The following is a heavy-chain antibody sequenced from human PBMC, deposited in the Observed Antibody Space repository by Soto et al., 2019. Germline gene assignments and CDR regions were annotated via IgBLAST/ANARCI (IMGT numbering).Heavy chain of an antibody. D-gene: IGHD5-18*01. V-gene: IGHV1-18*04. Sequence: ASVKVSCKASGYTFTSYGISWVRQAPGQGLEWMGWISAYNGNTNYAQKLQGRVTMTTDTSTSTAYMELRSLRSDDTAVYYCARQGRYSYGSYSYYYYYGIDVWGQGTTVTVYS. CDR2: ISAYNGNT. CDR3: ARQGRYSYGSYSYYYYYGIDV. CDR1: GYTFTSYG. J-gene: IGHJ6*02.